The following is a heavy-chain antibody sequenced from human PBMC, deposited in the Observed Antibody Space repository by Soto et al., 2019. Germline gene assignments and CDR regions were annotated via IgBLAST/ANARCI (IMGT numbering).Heavy chain of an antibody. CDR1: GFAFSAYG. J-gene: IGHJ6*02. V-gene: IGHV3-23*01. D-gene: IGHD2-2*01. Sequence: GGSLRLSCAASGFAFSAYGMNWVRQAPGKGLEWVSVISGTGGSTKYADSVKGRFTISRDNSEKTLYLQMNSLRAEDTAVYYCAKEGSSYNAMDVWGQGTSVTVSS. CDR2: ISGTGGST. CDR3: AKEGSSYNAMDV.